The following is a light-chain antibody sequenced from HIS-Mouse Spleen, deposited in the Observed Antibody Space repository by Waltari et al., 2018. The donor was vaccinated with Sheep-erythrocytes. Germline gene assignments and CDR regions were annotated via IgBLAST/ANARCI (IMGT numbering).Light chain of an antibody. V-gene: IGKV1-9*01. Sequence: DIEFTQTPSPLSASVADRVTITCPASQGISSYIDWYQHKPGKAPKPLIYAASSLQSGVPSRFSGSGSGTEFTLTISSPQPEDFATYYCQQVNSYPFTFGPGTKVDIK. J-gene: IGKJ3*01. CDR2: AAS. CDR1: QGISSY. CDR3: QQVNSYPFT.